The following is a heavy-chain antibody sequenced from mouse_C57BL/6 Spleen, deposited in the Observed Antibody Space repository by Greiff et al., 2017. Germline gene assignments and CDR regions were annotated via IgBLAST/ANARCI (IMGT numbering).Heavy chain of an antibody. CDR2: ISSGGSYT. V-gene: IGHV5-6*01. Sequence: SGGDLVKPGGSLKLSCAASGFTFSSYGMSWVRQTPDKRLEWVATISSGGSYTYYPDSVKGRFTISRDNAKNTLYLQMSSLKSEDTAMYYCARQAGTWAMDYWGQGTSVTVSS. D-gene: IGHD4-1*01. CDR3: ARQAGTWAMDY. J-gene: IGHJ4*01. CDR1: GFTFSSYG.